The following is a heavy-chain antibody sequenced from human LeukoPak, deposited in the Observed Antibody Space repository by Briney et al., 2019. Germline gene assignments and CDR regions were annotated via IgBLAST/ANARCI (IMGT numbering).Heavy chain of an antibody. V-gene: IGHV3-7*01. D-gene: IGHD6-19*01. CDR1: GFTVSSNY. CDR2: IKQDGDDK. Sequence: PGGSLRLSCAASGFTVSSNYMSWVRQAPGKGLEWVADIKQDGDDKYYVDSVKGRFTISRDNAKNSLYLQMNSLRDEDTAVYYCARDFGDSSGWYNDRWGQGTVVTVSS. CDR3: ARDFGDSSGWYNDR. J-gene: IGHJ5*02.